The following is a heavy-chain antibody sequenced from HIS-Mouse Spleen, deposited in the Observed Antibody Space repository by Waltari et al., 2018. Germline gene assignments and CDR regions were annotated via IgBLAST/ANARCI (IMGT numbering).Heavy chain of an antibody. CDR2: ISWNSGSI. CDR1: GFTFDDYA. V-gene: IGHV3-9*01. Sequence: EVQLVESGGGLVQPGRSLRLSCAASGFTFDDYAMHWVRQAPGKGLEWVSGISWNSGSIGYADSVKGRFTISRDNAKNSLYLQMNSLRAEDTALYYCAKLGDGGSSGWRDYWGQGTLVTVSS. CDR3: AKLGDGGSSGWRDY. D-gene: IGHD6-19*01. J-gene: IGHJ4*02.